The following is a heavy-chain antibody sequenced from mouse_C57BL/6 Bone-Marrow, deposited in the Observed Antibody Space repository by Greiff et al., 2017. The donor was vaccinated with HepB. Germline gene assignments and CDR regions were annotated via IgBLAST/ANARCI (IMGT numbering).Heavy chain of an antibody. CDR1: GFNIKDDY. D-gene: IGHD1-1*01. CDR3: TARTTFNFDD. CDR2: IDPENGDT. Sequence: VQLQQSGAELVRPGASVKLSCTASGFNIKDDYMHWVKQRPEQGLEWIGWIDPENGDTEYASKFQGKATITADTSSNTAYLQLSSLTSEDTAVYYCTARTTFNFDDWGQGTTLTVSS. V-gene: IGHV14-4*01. J-gene: IGHJ2*01.